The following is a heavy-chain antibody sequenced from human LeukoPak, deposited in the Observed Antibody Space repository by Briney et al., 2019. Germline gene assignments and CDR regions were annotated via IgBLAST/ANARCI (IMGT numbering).Heavy chain of an antibody. CDR1: RNTFTDYY. CDR2: INPNNGGT. J-gene: IGHJ4*02. V-gene: IGHV1-2*06. Sequence: GASVKVSCKASRNTFTDYYIHWVRQAPGQGLEWMGRINPNNGGTNYAQKFQGRVTMTRDTSTSTVYMELSSLRSEDTAVYYCARDAAMYSSGWYFDYWGQGTLVTVSS. CDR3: ARDAAMYSSGWYFDY. D-gene: IGHD6-19*01.